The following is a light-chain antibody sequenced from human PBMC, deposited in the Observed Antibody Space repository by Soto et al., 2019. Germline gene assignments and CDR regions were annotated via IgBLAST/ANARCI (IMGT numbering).Light chain of an antibody. CDR3: HQSNTWPRT. J-gene: IGKJ2*01. Sequence: EIVMTQSPATLSVSPGERATLSCRASQSVSSNLAWYQQKPGQAPRLLIYGASTRATGIPARFSGSGSGTEFTLTFSSLQSEDFAVYSCHQSNTWPRTFGQGPTLEIK. CDR2: GAS. CDR1: QSVSSN. V-gene: IGKV3-15*01.